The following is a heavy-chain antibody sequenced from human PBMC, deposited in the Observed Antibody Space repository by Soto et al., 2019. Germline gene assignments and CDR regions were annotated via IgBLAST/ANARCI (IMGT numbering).Heavy chain of an antibody. Sequence: ASVKVSCKASGYTFSSYGITWVRLAPGQGLEWMGWISAYNGNTNYTQKFQGRVTLTTDTSTRTAYMELRSLRSDDTAVYYCARDCSSTTCHGVDSWGQGTLVTVSS. CDR2: ISAYNGNT. CDR3: ARDCSSTTCHGVDS. J-gene: IGHJ4*02. CDR1: GYTFSSYG. D-gene: IGHD2-2*01. V-gene: IGHV1-18*01.